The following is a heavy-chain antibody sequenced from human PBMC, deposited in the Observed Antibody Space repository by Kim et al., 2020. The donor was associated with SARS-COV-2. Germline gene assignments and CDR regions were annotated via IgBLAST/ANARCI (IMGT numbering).Heavy chain of an antibody. CDR3: ARVSGSYAWGYGMDV. CDR1: GYTFTSYA. CDR2: INAGNGNT. J-gene: IGHJ6*02. D-gene: IGHD1-26*01. V-gene: IGHV1-3*01. Sequence: ASVKVSCKASGYTFTSYAMHWVRQAPGQRLEWMGWINAGNGNTKYSQKFQGRVTITRDTSASTAYMELGSLRSEDTAVYYCARVSGSYAWGYGMDVWGQGTTVTVSS.